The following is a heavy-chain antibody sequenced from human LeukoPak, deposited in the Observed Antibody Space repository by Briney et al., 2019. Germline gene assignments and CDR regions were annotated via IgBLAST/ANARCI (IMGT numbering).Heavy chain of an antibody. D-gene: IGHD4-17*01. V-gene: IGHV1-24*01. Sequence: GALRRVSCTLAGYTLNELCMHWVRRSPGKGRKWLGGLDPGQDDIVYANNFQGRVLVTEDSSRDTGYLALTHLSSDHTAVYYSAAGEKYFYGPAHDSDFDGFDMWGQGTLVTVSA. J-gene: IGHJ3*02. CDR2: LDPGQDDI. CDR1: GYTLNELC. CDR3: AAGEKYFYGPAHDSDFDGFDM.